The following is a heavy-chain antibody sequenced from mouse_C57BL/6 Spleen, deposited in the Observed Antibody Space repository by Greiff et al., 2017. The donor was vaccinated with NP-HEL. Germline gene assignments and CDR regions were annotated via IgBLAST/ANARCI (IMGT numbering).Heavy chain of an antibody. CDR2: IDPSDSYT. J-gene: IGHJ2*01. Sequence: VQLQQSGAELVMPGASVKLSCKASGYTFTSYWMHWVKQRPGQGLEWIGEIDPSDSYTNYNQKFKGKSTLTVDKSSSTAYMQLSSLTSEDSAVYYCARSAYYYGRSYWGQGTTLTVSS. D-gene: IGHD1-1*01. V-gene: IGHV1-69*01. CDR3: ARSAYYYGRSY. CDR1: GYTFTSYW.